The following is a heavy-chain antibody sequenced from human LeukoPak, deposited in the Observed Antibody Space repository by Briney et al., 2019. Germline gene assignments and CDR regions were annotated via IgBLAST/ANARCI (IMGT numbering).Heavy chain of an antibody. CDR2: IIPIFGTA. V-gene: IGHV1-69*05. CDR1: GGTFSSYA. J-gene: IGHJ4*02. CDR3: ARGRDGYNSGELDY. D-gene: IGHD5-24*01. Sequence: GASVKVSRKASGGTFSSYAISWVRQAPGQGLEWMGRIIPIFGTANYAQKFQGRVTITTDESTSTAYMELSSLRSEDTAVYYCARGRDGYNSGELDYWGQGTLVTVSS.